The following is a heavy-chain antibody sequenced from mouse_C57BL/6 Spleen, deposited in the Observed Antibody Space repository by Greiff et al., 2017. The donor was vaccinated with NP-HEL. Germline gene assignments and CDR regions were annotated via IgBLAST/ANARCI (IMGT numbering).Heavy chain of an antibody. Sequence: VNVVESGAELVRPGASVTLSCKASGYTFTDYEMHWVKQTPVHGLEWIGAIDPETGGNAYKQKFKGKAILTADKSASTSDMELRSLTSEDSAVYYCTRSLLRRVAGYFDVWGTGTTVTVSS. CDR1: GYTFTDYE. J-gene: IGHJ1*03. CDR2: IDPETGGN. D-gene: IGHD1-2*01. CDR3: TRSLLRRVAGYFDV. V-gene: IGHV1-15*01.